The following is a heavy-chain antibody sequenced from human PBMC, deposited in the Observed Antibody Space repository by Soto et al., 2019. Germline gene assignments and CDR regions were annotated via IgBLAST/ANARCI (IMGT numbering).Heavy chain of an antibody. CDR3: ARLNVYYDYIWGGYRPYDAFDI. CDR1: GYTFTSYG. CDR2: ISAYNGNT. J-gene: IGHJ3*02. V-gene: IGHV1-18*01. Sequence: ASVKVSGKASGYTFTSYGISWVRQAPGQGLEGMGWISAYNGNTNYAQKLQGRVTMTTDTSTSTAYMELRSLRSDDTAVYYCARLNVYYDYIWGGYRPYDAFDIWGQGTMVTVSS. D-gene: IGHD3-16*02.